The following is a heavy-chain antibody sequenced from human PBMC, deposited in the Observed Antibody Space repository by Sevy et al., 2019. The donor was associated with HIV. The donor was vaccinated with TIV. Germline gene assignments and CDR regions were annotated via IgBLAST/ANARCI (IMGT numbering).Heavy chain of an antibody. Sequence: GGSLILSCAASGFTFSTYWMSWVRQAPGQGLEWVANIKQDGSEKFYVDSVKGRFTISRDNAQNSLYLQMNSLRTEDTAVYYCARDRVSPYYDSSGNTYYYYYGMDVWGQGTTVTVSS. CDR1: GFTFSTYW. D-gene: IGHD3-22*01. J-gene: IGHJ6*02. CDR3: ARDRVSPYYDSSGNTYYYYYGMDV. V-gene: IGHV3-7*01. CDR2: IKQDGSEK.